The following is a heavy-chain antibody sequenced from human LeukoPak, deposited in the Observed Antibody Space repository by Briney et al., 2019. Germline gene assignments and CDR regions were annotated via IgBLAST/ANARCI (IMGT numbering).Heavy chain of an antibody. CDR1: GGSFSGYY. Sequence: SETLSLTCAVYGGSFSGYYWSWIRQPPGKGLEWIGEINHSGSTNYNPSLKSRVTISVDTSKNQFSLKLSSVTAADTAVYYCARGPRRYRIFHTWGQGTLVTVSS. CDR3: ARGPRRYRIFHT. CDR2: INHSGST. V-gene: IGHV4-34*01. D-gene: IGHD5-18*01. J-gene: IGHJ5*02.